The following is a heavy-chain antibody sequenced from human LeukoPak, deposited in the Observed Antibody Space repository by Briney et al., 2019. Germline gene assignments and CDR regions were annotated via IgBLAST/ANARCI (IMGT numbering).Heavy chain of an antibody. CDR2: TYYSGST. D-gene: IGHD6-13*01. Sequence: TSETLSLTCTVSGGSISSYYWSWIRQPPGKGLEWIGYTYYSGSTNYNPSLKSRVTISVDTSKNQFSLKLSSVTAADTAVYYCARTGYSSSEFDPWGQGTLVTVSS. CDR1: GGSISSYY. CDR3: ARTGYSSSEFDP. J-gene: IGHJ5*02. V-gene: IGHV4-59*01.